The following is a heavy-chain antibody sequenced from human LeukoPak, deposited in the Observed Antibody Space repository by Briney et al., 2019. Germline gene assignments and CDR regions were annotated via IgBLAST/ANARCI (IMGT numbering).Heavy chain of an antibody. CDR2: ISYEGGSK. V-gene: IGHV3-30*04. J-gene: IGHJ4*02. CDR1: GFTFSTYA. D-gene: IGHD2-8*01. CDR3: ARDPMADFDY. Sequence: GGSLRLSCAASGFTFSTYAMHGVRQAPGKGLEWVAVISYEGGSKIYADSVKGRFTISRDNSKNTLFLQMNSLRTEDTAVYYCARDPMADFDYWGQGTLVTVSS.